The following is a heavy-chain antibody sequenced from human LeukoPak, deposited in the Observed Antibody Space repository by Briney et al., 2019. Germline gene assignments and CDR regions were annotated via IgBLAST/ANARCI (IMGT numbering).Heavy chain of an antibody. Sequence: PGGSLRLSCAASGFTFSDYAMNWVRQAPGKGLEWVSTISGSGGSTYYADSVKGRFTIPRDNSNNTLSLQMNSLRAEDTAVYYCAKDGGGTIFGMVIILHYMDVWGKGTTVTVSS. CDR2: ISGSGGST. D-gene: IGHD3-3*01. CDR1: GFTFSDYA. J-gene: IGHJ6*03. V-gene: IGHV3-23*01. CDR3: AKDGGGTIFGMVIILHYMDV.